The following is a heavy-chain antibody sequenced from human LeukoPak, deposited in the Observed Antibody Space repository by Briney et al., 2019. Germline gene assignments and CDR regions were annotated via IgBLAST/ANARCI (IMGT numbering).Heavy chain of an antibody. V-gene: IGHV3-21*01. J-gene: IGHJ4*02. CDR3: ASLMAVEGIDY. D-gene: IGHD2-8*01. CDR2: ISSSSSYI. Sequence: GSLRLSCAASGFTFSSYSMNWVRQAPGKGLEWVSSISSSSSYIYYAESVKGRFTISRDNAKNSLYLQMNSLRAEDTAVYYCASLMAVEGIDYWGQGTLVTVSS. CDR1: GFTFSSYS.